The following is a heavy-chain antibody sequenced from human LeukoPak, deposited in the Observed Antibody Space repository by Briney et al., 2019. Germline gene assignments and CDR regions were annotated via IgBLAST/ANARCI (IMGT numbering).Heavy chain of an antibody. J-gene: IGHJ6*02. V-gene: IGHV4-61*01. Sequence: PSETLSLTRTVSGGSVSSGSYYWSWIRQPPGKGLEWIGYIYYSGSTNYNPSLKSRVTISVDTSKNQFSLKLSSVTAADTAVYYCARSYSSSSGRLNTYYYYGMDVWGQGTTVTVSS. CDR1: GGSVSSGSYY. CDR3: ARSYSSSSGRLNTYYYYGMDV. D-gene: IGHD6-6*01. CDR2: IYYSGST.